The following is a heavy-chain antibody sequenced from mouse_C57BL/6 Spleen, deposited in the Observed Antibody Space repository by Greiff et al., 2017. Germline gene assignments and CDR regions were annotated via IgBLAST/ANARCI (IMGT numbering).Heavy chain of an antibody. V-gene: IGHV1-55*01. D-gene: IGHD2-3*01. CDR2: IYPGSGST. CDR1: GYTFTSYW. CDR3: ARSGIYDGYYDYFDY. Sequence: VQLQQPGAELVKPGASVKMSCKASGYTFTSYWITWVKQRPGQGLEWIGDIYPGSGSTNYNEKFKSKATLTVDTSSSTAYMQLSSLTSEDSAVYYCARSGIYDGYYDYFDYWGKGTTLTVSS. J-gene: IGHJ2*01.